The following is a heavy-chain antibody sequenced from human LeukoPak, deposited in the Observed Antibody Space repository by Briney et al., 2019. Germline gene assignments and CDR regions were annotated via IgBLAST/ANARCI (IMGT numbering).Heavy chain of an antibody. J-gene: IGHJ6*02. CDR3: TRQRSTSTDYYGMDV. Sequence: HSQTLSLTCAISGDTVSSNTAAWNWIRQSPSRGLEWLGRTYYRSKWNNDYAVSVQNRITINPDTSKNQFSLQLKSATPEDTAVYYCTRQRSTSTDYYGMDVWAKGPRSPSP. CDR2: TYYRSKWNN. CDR1: GDTVSSNTAA. D-gene: IGHD6-6*01. V-gene: IGHV6-1*01.